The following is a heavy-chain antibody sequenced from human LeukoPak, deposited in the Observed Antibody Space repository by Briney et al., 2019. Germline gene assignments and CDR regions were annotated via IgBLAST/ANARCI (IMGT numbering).Heavy chain of an antibody. V-gene: IGHV4-34*01. CDR2: INHSGST. Sequence: SETLSLTCAVYGGSFSGYYWSWIRQPPGKGLEWIGEINHSGSTNYNPSLKSRVTISVDTSKNQFSLKLRSVTAADTAVYYCARTLYDYVWGSYRTTYYYYMDVWGKGTTVTVSS. CDR1: GGSFSGYY. CDR3: ARTLYDYVWGSYRTTYYYYMDV. J-gene: IGHJ6*03. D-gene: IGHD3-16*02.